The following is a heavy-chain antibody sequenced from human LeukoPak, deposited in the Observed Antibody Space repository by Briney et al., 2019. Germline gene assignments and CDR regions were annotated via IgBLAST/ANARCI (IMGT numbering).Heavy chain of an antibody. J-gene: IGHJ4*02. V-gene: IGHV1-8*01. CDR3: ARAARYSSGWYEY. CDR1: GYTFTSYD. CDR2: MNPNSGNT. Sequence: ASVKVSCKASGYTFTSYDIDWVRQATGQGLEWMGWMNPNSGNTGYAQKFQGRVTMTRNTSISTAYMELSSLRSEDTAAYYCARAARYSSGWYEYWGQGTLVTVSS. D-gene: IGHD6-19*01.